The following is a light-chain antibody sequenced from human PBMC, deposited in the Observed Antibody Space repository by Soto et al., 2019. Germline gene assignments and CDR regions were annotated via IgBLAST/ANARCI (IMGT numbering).Light chain of an antibody. CDR3: SSYTSSSTYV. V-gene: IGLV2-14*01. J-gene: IGLJ1*01. CDR1: SSDVGGYNY. CDR2: EVS. Sequence: SALTQPASVSGSPGRSITSACTGTSSDVGGYNYVSWYQQHPGKAPKLMIYEVSNRPSGVSNRFSGSKSGNTASLTISGLQAEDEADYYCSSYTSSSTYVFGTGTKVTVL.